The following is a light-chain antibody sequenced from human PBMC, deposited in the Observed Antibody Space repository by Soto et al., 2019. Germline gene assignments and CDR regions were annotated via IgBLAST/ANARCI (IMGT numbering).Light chain of an antibody. Sequence: QSVLTQPPSASGTPGQRVTISCSGSSSNIGSDYVHWYQQFPGTAPKLLIYRNNQRPSGVPDRFSGSKSGTSASLAISGLRSEDEADYYCVVWDNSLSGWVIGGGTKITVL. CDR3: VVWDNSLSGWV. V-gene: IGLV1-47*01. CDR1: SSNIGSDY. CDR2: RNN. J-gene: IGLJ3*02.